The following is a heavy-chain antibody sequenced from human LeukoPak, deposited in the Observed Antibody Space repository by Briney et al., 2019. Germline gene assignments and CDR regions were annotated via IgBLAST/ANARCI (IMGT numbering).Heavy chain of an antibody. V-gene: IGHV1-2*02. CDR2: INPNSGGT. J-gene: IGHJ6*03. D-gene: IGHD3-3*01. CDR3: ARSLNDFWSGYYYYYYYMDV. CDR1: GYTFTGYY. Sequence: GASVNVSCKASGYTFTGYYMHWVRQAPGQGLEWMGWINPNSGGTNYAQKFQGRVTMTRDTSISTAYMELSRLRSDDTAVYYCARSLNDFWSGYYYYYYYMDVWGKGTTVTVSS.